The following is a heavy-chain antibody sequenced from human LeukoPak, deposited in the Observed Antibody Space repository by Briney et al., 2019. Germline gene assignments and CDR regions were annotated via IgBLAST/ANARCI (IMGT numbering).Heavy chain of an antibody. CDR1: GDSISTSSYY. Sequence: SETLSLTCSVSGDSISTSSYYWGWIRQPPGKGLEWIGTIYYSGSTYYNPSLTSRGTISVDTSKNQFSLKLSSVTAADTAVYYCARGGGISHYYYYMDVWGKGTTVTISS. J-gene: IGHJ6*03. V-gene: IGHV4-39*07. D-gene: IGHD6-13*01. CDR3: ARGGGISHYYYYMDV. CDR2: IYYSGST.